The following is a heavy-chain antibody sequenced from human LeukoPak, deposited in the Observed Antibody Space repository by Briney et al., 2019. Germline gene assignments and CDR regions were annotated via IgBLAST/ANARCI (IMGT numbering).Heavy chain of an antibody. CDR3: AREVRTVVPAAIYYYYYMDV. V-gene: IGHV2-70*20. CDR2: IDWDDDK. D-gene: IGHD2-2*01. J-gene: IGHJ6*03. CDR1: GFSLSTSGMC. Sequence: SGPTLVKPTQTLTLTCTFSGFSLSTSGMCVSWVRQPPGKALEWLALIDWDDDKYYSTSLKTRLTISKDTSKNQVVLTMTNMDPVDTATYYCAREVRTVVPAAIYYYYYMDVWGKGTTVTVSS.